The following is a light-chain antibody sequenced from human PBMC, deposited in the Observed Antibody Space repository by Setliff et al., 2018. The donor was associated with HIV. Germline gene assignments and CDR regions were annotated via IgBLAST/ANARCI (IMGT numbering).Light chain of an antibody. V-gene: IGLV2-11*01. CDR1: SSDVGNYNY. CDR2: DVN. J-gene: IGLJ3*02. CDR3: CSYAGSYIFVM. Sequence: QSVLTQPRSVSGSPGQSVTISCSGTSSDVGNYNYVYWYQQYPGKAPKLMIYDVNKRPSGVPDRFSGSKSGNTASLTISGLQAEDEADYYCCSYAGSYIFVMFGGGTKVTVL.